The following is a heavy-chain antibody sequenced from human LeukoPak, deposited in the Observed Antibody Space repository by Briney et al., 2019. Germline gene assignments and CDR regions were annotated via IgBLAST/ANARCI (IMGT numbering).Heavy chain of an antibody. CDR2: INHSGST. CDR3: ARDIRVDYDILTGYSDVGYMDV. J-gene: IGHJ6*03. V-gene: IGHV4-34*01. D-gene: IGHD3-9*01. Sequence: SETLSLTCAVYGGSFSGYYWSWIRQPPGKGLEWIGEINHSGSTNYNPSLKSRVTISVDTSKNQFSLKLSSVTAADTAVYYCARDIRVDYDILTGYSDVGYMDVWGKGTTVTISS. CDR1: GGSFSGYY.